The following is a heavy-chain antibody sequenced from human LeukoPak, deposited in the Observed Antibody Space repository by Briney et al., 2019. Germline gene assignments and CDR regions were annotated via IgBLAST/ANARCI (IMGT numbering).Heavy chain of an antibody. V-gene: IGHV3-33*01. D-gene: IGHD1-26*01. CDR3: ARVRQSGSPLDY. CDR1: GFTSSSYG. J-gene: IGHJ4*02. CDR2: IWYDGSNK. Sequence: SGRSLRLSCAASGFTSSSYGMHWVRQAPGKGLEWVAVIWYDGSNKYYADSVKGRFTISRDNSKNTLYLQMNSLRAEDTAVYYCARVRQSGSPLDYWGQGTLVTVSS.